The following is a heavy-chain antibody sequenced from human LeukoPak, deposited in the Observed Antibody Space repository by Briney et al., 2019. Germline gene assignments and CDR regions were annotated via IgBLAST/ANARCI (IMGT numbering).Heavy chain of an antibody. Sequence: GGSLRLSCAASGFTFSSYWMHWVRQAPGKGLVWVSRINRDGSVTSYADSVKGRFTISRDNAKNTLYLQMDSLRAEGTAIYYCAKGVQLGGYYFDYWGQGTLVTVSS. D-gene: IGHD1-1*01. CDR1: GFTFSSYW. J-gene: IGHJ4*02. CDR3: AKGVQLGGYYFDY. V-gene: IGHV3-74*01. CDR2: INRDGSVT.